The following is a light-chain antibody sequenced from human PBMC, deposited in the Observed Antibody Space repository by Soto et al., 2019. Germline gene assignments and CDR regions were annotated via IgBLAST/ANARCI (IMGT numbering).Light chain of an antibody. Sequence: QSALTQPPSASGSPGQSVTISCTGTSSDVGGYNYVSWYQQHPGKAPKLMIYEVTKRPSGVPYRFSGSKSGNKASLTVSGVQAEDEDYYYCSSYAGSNNLFGGGTKLTVL. J-gene: IGLJ2*01. CDR1: SSDVGGYNY. CDR3: SSYAGSNNL. V-gene: IGLV2-8*01. CDR2: EVT.